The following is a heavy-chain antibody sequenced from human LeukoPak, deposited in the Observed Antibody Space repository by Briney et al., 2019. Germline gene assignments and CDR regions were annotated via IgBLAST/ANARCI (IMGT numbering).Heavy chain of an antibody. CDR3: ASYYDSSGYTDNFDY. V-gene: IGHV4-30-4*01. CDR2: IYYSGST. J-gene: IGHJ4*02. Sequence: SQTLSLTCTVSGGSINSGDYYWSWIRQPPGKGLEWIGYIYYSGSTYYNPSLKSRVTISVDTFKNQFSLKMSSVTAADTAVYYCASYYDSSGYTDNFDYWGQGTLVTVSS. CDR1: GGSINSGDYY. D-gene: IGHD3-22*01.